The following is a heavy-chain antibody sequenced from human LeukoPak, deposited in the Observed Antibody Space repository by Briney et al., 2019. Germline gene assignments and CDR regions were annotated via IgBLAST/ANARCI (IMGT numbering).Heavy chain of an antibody. V-gene: IGHV1-2*02. Sequence: GASVKVSCKASGYTFTGHYMHWLRPAPGQGLDWMGLINPNRGGTNYAQKFQGRVTMTRDTSISTAYMELSRLRSDDTAVYYCARARGIYGDPNTNWFDPWGQGTLVTVSS. J-gene: IGHJ5*02. CDR1: GYTFTGHY. CDR2: INPNRGGT. CDR3: ARARGIYGDPNTNWFDP. D-gene: IGHD4-17*01.